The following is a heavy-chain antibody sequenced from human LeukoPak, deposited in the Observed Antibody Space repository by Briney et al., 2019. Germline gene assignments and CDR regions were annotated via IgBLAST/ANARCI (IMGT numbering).Heavy chain of an antibody. Sequence: SETLSLTCTVSGGSISSGSYYWSWIRQSAGKGLEWVGRIYTSGSTNDNPSLKSRVTISADTSKNQFSLKLSSVTAADTAVYYCARQTAEDCSSTSCYIRNWFDPWGQGTLVTVSS. CDR2: IYTSGST. D-gene: IGHD2-2*02. V-gene: IGHV4-61*02. CDR3: ARQTAEDCSSTSCYIRNWFDP. J-gene: IGHJ5*02. CDR1: GGSISSGSYY.